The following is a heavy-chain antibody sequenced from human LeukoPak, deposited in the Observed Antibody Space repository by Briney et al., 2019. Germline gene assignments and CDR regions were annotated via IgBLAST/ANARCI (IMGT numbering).Heavy chain of an antibody. D-gene: IGHD6-13*01. V-gene: IGHV3-30*03. J-gene: IGHJ4*02. Sequence: GGSLRLSCAVSEFTFSSYAMDWVRQAPGKGLEWVAIISYDGSNKYYADSVKGRFTISRDNSKNTLFLQMNSLRAEDTAVYYCARDHSSSWQYYFDYWGQGTLVTVSS. CDR3: ARDHSSSWQYYFDY. CDR2: ISYDGSNK. CDR1: EFTFSSYA.